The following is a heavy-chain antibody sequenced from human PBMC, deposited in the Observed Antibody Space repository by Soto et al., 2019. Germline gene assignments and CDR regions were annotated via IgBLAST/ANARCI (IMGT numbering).Heavy chain of an antibody. J-gene: IGHJ6*02. Sequence: KQSQTLSLTCAISGDSVSSDSAAWNWIRQSPSRGLEWLGRAYYRSKWYSDYAVSVKSRITISPNTSKNQFSLQLNSVTPEDTAVYYCALAAAETTSDVMDVWGQGTTVTVSS. CDR3: ALAAAETTSDVMDV. V-gene: IGHV6-1*01. CDR2: AYYRSKWYS. CDR1: GDSVSSDSAA. D-gene: IGHD6-13*01.